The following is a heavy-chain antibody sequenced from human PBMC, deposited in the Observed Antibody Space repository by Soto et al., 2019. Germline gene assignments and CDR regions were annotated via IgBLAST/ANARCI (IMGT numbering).Heavy chain of an antibody. CDR1: GYTFTSYG. Sequence: VQLVQSGAEVKKPGASVKVSCKASGYTFTSYGISWVRQAPGQGLEWMGWISAYNGNTNYAQKLQRRVTMTTDTSASTAYMALRSLRSDDTAVYCCARDGIAGGLRFSLYGMDVWGQGTTVTVSS. D-gene: IGHD3-3*01. CDR2: ISAYNGNT. CDR3: ARDGIAGGLRFSLYGMDV. J-gene: IGHJ6*02. V-gene: IGHV1-18*01.